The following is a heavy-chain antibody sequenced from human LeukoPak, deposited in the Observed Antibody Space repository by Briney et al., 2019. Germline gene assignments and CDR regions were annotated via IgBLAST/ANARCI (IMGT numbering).Heavy chain of an antibody. V-gene: IGHV1-18*01. J-gene: IGHJ6*02. CDR2: ISAYNGNT. CDR1: GYTFTSYG. D-gene: IGHD4-11*01. Sequence: ASVKVSCKASGYTFTSYGISWVRQAPGRGLEWMGWISAYNGNTNYAQKLQGRVTMTTDTSASTAYMELGSLRSDDTAVYYCARDDYSNPKPYYYGMDVWGQGTTVTVSS. CDR3: ARDDYSNPKPYYYGMDV.